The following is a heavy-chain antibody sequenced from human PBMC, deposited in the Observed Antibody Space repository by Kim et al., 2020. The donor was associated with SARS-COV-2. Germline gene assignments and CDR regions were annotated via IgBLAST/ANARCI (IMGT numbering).Heavy chain of an antibody. CDR3: AGSVGYCSSTSCHINAHWFDP. J-gene: IGHJ5*02. V-gene: IGHV1-46*01. Sequence: ASVKVSCKASGYTFTSYYMHWVRQAPGQGLEWMGIINPSGGSTSYAQKFQGRVTMTRDTSTSTVYMELSSLRSEDTAVYYCAGSVGYCSSTSCHINAHWFDPWGQGTLVTVSS. CDR1: GYTFTSYY. CDR2: INPSGGST. D-gene: IGHD2-2*01.